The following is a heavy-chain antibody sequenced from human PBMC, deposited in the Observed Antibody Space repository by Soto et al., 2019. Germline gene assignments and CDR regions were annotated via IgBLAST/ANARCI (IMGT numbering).Heavy chain of an antibody. CDR3: ARDLWGYCGTDCYPLDV. Sequence: SETLSLTCTVSGASIRSYYWSWIRQPPGKGLEWIGYIFYSGSTNYNPSLKSRVTISVDTSKNQFSLKLSSVTAADTAVYYCARDLWGYCGTDCYPLDVWGQGTTVTVSS. J-gene: IGHJ6*02. CDR1: GASIRSYY. CDR2: IFYSGST. V-gene: IGHV4-59*01. D-gene: IGHD2-21*02.